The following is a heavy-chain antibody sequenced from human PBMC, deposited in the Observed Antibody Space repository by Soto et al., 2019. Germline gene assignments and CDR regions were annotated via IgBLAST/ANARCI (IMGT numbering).Heavy chain of an antibody. D-gene: IGHD5-18*01. J-gene: IGHJ6*02. Sequence: AGSLRLSCAASGFTFSSYAMSWVRQAPGKGLEWVSAISGSGGSTYYADSVKGRFTISRDNSKNTLYLQMNSLRAEDTAVYYCAKGQSYLRGYSYGPTGMDVWGQGTTVTVSS. CDR2: ISGSGGST. CDR1: GFTFSSYA. V-gene: IGHV3-23*01. CDR3: AKGQSYLRGYSYGPTGMDV.